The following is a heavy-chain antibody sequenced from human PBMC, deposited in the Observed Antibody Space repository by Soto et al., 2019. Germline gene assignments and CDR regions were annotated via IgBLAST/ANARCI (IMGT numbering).Heavy chain of an antibody. CDR3: ASSLEEDTFDY. Sequence: GASVKVSCKASGGTFSSYAICWVRQAPGQGLEWMGGIIPIFGTANYAQKFQGRVTITADESTSTAYMELSSLRSEDTAVYYCASSLEEDTFDYWGQGTLVTVSS. CDR1: GGTFSSYA. D-gene: IGHD5-18*01. V-gene: IGHV1-69*13. CDR2: IIPIFGTA. J-gene: IGHJ4*02.